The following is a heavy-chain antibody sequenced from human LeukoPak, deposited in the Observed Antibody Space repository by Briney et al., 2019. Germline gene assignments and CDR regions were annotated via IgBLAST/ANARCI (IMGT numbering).Heavy chain of an antibody. CDR2: ISGSGGST. CDR3: AKDRDPYYYDSSGYPGYCFDY. V-gene: IGHV3-23*01. D-gene: IGHD3-22*01. Sequence: GGSLRLSCAASGFTFSSYSMNWVRQAPGKGLEWVSAISGSGGSTYYADSVKGRFTISRDNSKNTLYLQMNSLRAEDTAVYYCAKDRDPYYYDSSGYPGYCFDYWGQGTLVTVSS. CDR1: GFTFSSYS. J-gene: IGHJ4*02.